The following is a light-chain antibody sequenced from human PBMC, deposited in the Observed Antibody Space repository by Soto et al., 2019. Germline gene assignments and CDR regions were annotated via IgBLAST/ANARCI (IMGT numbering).Light chain of an antibody. V-gene: IGKV3-20*01. Sequence: EIVLTQSPGTLSLSPGERATLSCRASQSVSGSYLAWYQQKPGQAPRLLIYGASGRATGIPDRFSGSGFGTDFTLTISRLEPEDSAVYYCQQYGDSPRTFGQGTKVDIK. CDR1: QSVSGSY. CDR3: QQYGDSPRT. J-gene: IGKJ1*01. CDR2: GAS.